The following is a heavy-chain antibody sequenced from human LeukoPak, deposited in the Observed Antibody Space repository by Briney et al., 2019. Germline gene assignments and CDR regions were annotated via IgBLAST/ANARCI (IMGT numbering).Heavy chain of an antibody. CDR3: ARVGVTNSLDY. Sequence: GASVKVSCKASGYTFTSYAMHWVRQAPGQRLEWMGWINVGNGNTKYSQKFQGRVTITRDTSASTAYMELSSLRSEDTAVYYCARVGVTNSLDYWGQGTLVTVSS. V-gene: IGHV1-3*01. CDR2: INVGNGNT. J-gene: IGHJ4*02. D-gene: IGHD1-26*01. CDR1: GYTFTSYA.